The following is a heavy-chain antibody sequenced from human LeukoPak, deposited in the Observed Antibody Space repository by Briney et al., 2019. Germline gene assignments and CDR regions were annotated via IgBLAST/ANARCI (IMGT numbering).Heavy chain of an antibody. V-gene: IGHV6-1*01. CDR1: GDSVSSNTAA. CDR2: TYYRSKWND. J-gene: IGHJ4*02. CDR3: ARMEQDCSGGSCYYAVDY. Sequence: SQTLSLTCAISGDSVSSNTAAWNLIRQSPSRGLEWLGRTYYRSKWNDDYAVSVKSRITINPDTSKNQFSLQLNSVTPEDTAVYYCARMEQDCSGGSCYYAVDYWGQGTLVIVSS. D-gene: IGHD2-15*01.